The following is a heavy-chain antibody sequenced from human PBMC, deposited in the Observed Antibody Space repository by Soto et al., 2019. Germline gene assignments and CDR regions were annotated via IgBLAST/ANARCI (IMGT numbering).Heavy chain of an antibody. CDR1: GGSISSSSYY. D-gene: IGHD6-6*01. Sequence: QLQLQESGPGLVKPSETLSLTCTVSGGSISSSSYYWGWIRQPPGKGLVWIGSIYYSGSTYYNPSLKSRVTISVDTSKNQFSLKLSSVTAADTAVYYCAELGGYYYYMDVWGKGTTVTVSS. CDR3: AELGGYYYYMDV. V-gene: IGHV4-39*01. CDR2: IYYSGST. J-gene: IGHJ6*03.